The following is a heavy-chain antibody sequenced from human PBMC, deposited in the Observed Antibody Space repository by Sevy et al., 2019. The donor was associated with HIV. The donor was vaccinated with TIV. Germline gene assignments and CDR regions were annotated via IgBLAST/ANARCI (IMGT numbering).Heavy chain of an antibody. CDR3: ARDRIHERYSGSYESDY. CDR2: INSDGSST. V-gene: IGHV3-74*01. CDR1: GFTFSSYW. J-gene: IGHJ4*02. D-gene: IGHD1-26*01. Sequence: GGSLRLSCAASGFTFSSYWMHWVRQAPGKGLVWVSRINSDGSSTSYADSVKGRLTISRDNAKNTLYLQMNSLRTEDTAVYYCARDRIHERYSGSYESDYWGQGTLVTVSS.